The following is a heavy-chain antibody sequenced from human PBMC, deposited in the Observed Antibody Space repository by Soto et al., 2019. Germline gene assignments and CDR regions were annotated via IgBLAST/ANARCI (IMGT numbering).Heavy chain of an antibody. CDR3: AKSGIVATMRTFSWFDS. J-gene: IGHJ5*01. D-gene: IGHD2-2*01. CDR2: ISGSGGST. CDR1: GFTFSSYA. Sequence: PGGSLRLSCAASGFTFSSYAMSWVRQAPGKGLEWVSGISGSGGSTGYADSVKGRFTISRDNSKNTLYLQMNSLRADDTALYYCAKSGIVATMRTFSWFDSWGQGTLVTVSS. V-gene: IGHV3-23*01.